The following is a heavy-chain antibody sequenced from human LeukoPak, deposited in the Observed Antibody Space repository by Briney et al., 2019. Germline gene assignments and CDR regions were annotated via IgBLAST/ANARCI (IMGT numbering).Heavy chain of an antibody. CDR3: ARDFPADIVLMVYGFDY. J-gene: IGHJ4*02. Sequence: KAGGSLRLSCAASGFTFSDYYMSWIRQAPGKGLEWVSYISSSGSTIYYADSVKGRFTISRDNAKNSLYLQMNSLRAEDTAVYYCARDFPADIVLMVYGFDYWGQGTLVTVSS. V-gene: IGHV3-11*04. CDR1: GFTFSDYY. CDR2: ISSSGSTI. D-gene: IGHD2-8*01.